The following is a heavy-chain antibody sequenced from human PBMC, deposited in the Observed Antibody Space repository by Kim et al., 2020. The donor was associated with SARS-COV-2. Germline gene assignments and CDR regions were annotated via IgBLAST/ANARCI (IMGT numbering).Heavy chain of an antibody. CDR1: GFTFSNYG. CDR2: VSYEGRNT. Sequence: GGSLRLSCVASGFTFSNYGMHWVRQAPGKGLEWVAIVSYEGRNTYYSTSVKGRFTISRDNSKNTVFLQMNSLTTEDTALYYCVKVAGFTKIIVDYYFDY. J-gene: IGHJ4*01. CDR3: VKVAGFTKIIVDYYFDY. V-gene: IGHV3-30*18. D-gene: IGHD3-22*01.